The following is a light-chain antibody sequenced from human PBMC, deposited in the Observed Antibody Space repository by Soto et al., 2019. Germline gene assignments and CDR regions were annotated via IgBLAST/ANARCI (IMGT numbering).Light chain of an antibody. Sequence: DFQMTQSPSSVSASGGFRVTISFRASQGINTWLAWYQQKTGKAPKLLIYAASSLQSGVPSRFSGSGSGTEFTLTISSLQPDDFATYYCQQYDSYSSFGGGTKVDIK. J-gene: IGKJ4*01. CDR2: AAS. CDR3: QQYDSYSS. CDR1: QGINTW. V-gene: IGKV1D-16*01.